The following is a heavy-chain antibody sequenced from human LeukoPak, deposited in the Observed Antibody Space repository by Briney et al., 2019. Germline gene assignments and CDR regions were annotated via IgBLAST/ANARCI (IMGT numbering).Heavy chain of an antibody. CDR2: INYSGST. J-gene: IGHJ4*02. CDR3: ARVRMWVVPATGSYFDY. V-gene: IGHV4-34*01. Sequence: SETLSLTCAVYGGPFSGYYWSWIRQPPGKGLEWIGEINYSGSTNYNPSLKSRVTISVDTSKNQFSLKLSSVTAADTAVYYCARVRMWVVPATGSYFDYWGQGTLVTVSS. D-gene: IGHD2-2*01. CDR1: GGPFSGYY.